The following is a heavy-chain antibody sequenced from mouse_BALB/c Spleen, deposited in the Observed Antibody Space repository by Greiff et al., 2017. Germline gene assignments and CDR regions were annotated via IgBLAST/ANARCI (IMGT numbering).Heavy chain of an antibody. V-gene: IGHV1S22*01. D-gene: IGHD3-3*01. Sequence: LKQPGSELVRPGASVKLSCKASGYTFTSYWMHWVKQRPGQGLEWIGNIYPGSGSTNYDEKFKSKATLTVDTSSSTAYMQLSSLTSEDSAVYYCTRWDRAYYAMDYWGQGTSVTVSS. CDR1: GYTFTSYW. J-gene: IGHJ4*01. CDR2: IYPGSGST. CDR3: TRWDRAYYAMDY.